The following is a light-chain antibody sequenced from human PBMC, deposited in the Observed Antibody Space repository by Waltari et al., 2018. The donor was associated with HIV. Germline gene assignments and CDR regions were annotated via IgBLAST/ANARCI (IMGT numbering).Light chain of an antibody. J-gene: IGKJ4*02. CDR2: SSS. V-gene: IGKV1-39*01. Sequence: DIQMTQSPPSLAASVGDRVIIACRASQSISNYLNWYLQKPGKAPKVLISSSSILQNGVPSRFSGSGSGTDFSLTISDLQPGDFATYFCQQSYNTPLTFGGGTEV. CDR1: QSISNY. CDR3: QQSYNTPLT.